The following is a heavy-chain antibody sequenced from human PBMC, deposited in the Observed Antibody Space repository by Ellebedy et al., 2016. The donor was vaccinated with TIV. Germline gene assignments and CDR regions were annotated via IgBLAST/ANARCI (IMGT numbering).Heavy chain of an antibody. Sequence: SETLSLXXSVSGVSISLYYWSWIRQPAGKGLEWIGRMYSSGSTNYNPSLKSRVTMSVDTSKKQFSLKLSSVTAADTAVYYCARLDKMGASDALDIWGQGTMVTVSS. J-gene: IGHJ3*02. D-gene: IGHD1-26*01. CDR1: GVSISLYY. V-gene: IGHV4-4*07. CDR2: MYSSGST. CDR3: ARLDKMGASDALDI.